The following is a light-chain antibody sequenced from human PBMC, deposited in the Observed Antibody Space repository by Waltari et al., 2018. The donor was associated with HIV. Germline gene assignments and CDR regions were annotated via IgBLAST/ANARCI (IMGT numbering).Light chain of an antibody. CDR3: QQADGLPWT. CDR1: QAISSW. CDR2: ASS. V-gene: IGKV1-12*01. Sequence: DIQMTQSPFFVSASVGDRVTRTCRASQAISSWLTWYQQRPGAAPKLLIYASSTLQSGVPTRFSGGRSGANFTLTISSLQPEDFATYFCQQADGLPWTFGQGTKVEMK. J-gene: IGKJ1*01.